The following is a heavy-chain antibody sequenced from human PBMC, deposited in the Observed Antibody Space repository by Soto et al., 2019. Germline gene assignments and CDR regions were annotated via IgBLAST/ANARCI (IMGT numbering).Heavy chain of an antibody. CDR1: GGTLSSFINYP. J-gene: IGHJ4*02. Sequence: QMQLVQSGAEVKKPGSSVKVSCKASGGTLSSFINYPINWLRQAPGQGLEWMGGIVPNVGTVNYAQKFQGRVTITANKSTGTPYMELSSLRSEDTALYYWARRDTSGFLRYFDNWGQGTLVTVSS. V-gene: IGHV1-69*06. D-gene: IGHD3-3*01. CDR2: IVPNVGTV. CDR3: ARRDTSGFLRYFDN.